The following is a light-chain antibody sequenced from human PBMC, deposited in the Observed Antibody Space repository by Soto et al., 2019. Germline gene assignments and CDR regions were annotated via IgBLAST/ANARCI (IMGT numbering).Light chain of an antibody. CDR2: DVY. V-gene: IGLV2-11*01. CDR3: CLFAGSFYV. Sequence: QSALTQPRSVSGSPGQSVAISCSGTSSDVGGYNYVTWYQQYPGKAPKLMIYDVYKRPSGVPDRFSGSKSGNTASLIISGLQAADEADYYCCLFAGSFYVFGVGTKLTVL. CDR1: SSDVGGYNY. J-gene: IGLJ1*01.